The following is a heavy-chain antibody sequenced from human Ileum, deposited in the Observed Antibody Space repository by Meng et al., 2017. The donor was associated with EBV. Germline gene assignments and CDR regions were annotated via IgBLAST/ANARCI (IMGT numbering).Heavy chain of an antibody. V-gene: IGHV4-34*01. CDR1: GGSFNNFD. J-gene: IGHJ5*02. Sequence: LQQRCPGRLKPSRPCSLTYACYGGSFNNFDWTWLRQPPGKGLEWIGEIDQSGYTKFNPSLSSRATISRDTSNNQFSLRLNSVTAADTALYYCARYGRCNGNSFYCFDPWGQGTLVTVSS. D-gene: IGHD4-23*01. CDR3: ARYGRCNGNSFYCFDP. CDR2: IDQSGYT.